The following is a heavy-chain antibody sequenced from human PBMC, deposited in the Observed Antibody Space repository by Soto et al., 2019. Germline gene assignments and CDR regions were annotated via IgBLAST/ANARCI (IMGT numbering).Heavy chain of an antibody. D-gene: IGHD3-16*01. Sequence: QLVQSGSEVKKPGSSVKVSCQASGGTFSGYVVTWVRQAPGQGLEWMGEFVPLFGTTNYAQRFSGRITITADESTSTAYMGLRTLRSDDTAVYYCGTHGLGVSSPPYFDNWGQGPLVTVSS. CDR3: GTHGLGVSSPPYFDN. CDR2: FVPLFGTT. CDR1: GGTFSGYV. V-gene: IGHV1-69*01. J-gene: IGHJ4*02.